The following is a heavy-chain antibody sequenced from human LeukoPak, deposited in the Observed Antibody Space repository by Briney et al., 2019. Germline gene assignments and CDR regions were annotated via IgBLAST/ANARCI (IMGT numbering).Heavy chain of an antibody. Sequence: PGGSLRLSCAASGFTFSNAWMSWVRQAPGKGLEWVGRIKSKTDGGTTDYAAPVKGRFTTSRDDSKNTLYLQMNSLKTEDTAVYYCTTDPMSAGDLGYWGQGTLVTVSS. CDR3: TTDPMSAGDLGY. J-gene: IGHJ4*02. CDR2: IKSKTDGGTT. D-gene: IGHD7-27*01. V-gene: IGHV3-15*01. CDR1: GFTFSNAW.